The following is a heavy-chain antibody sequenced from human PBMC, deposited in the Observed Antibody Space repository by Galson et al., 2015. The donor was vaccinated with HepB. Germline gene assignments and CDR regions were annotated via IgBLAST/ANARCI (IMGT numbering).Heavy chain of an antibody. CDR2: VSGSGRTT. CDR1: GFTFSSWV. V-gene: IGHV3-23*01. J-gene: IGHJ5*02. Sequence: SLRLSCAASGFTFSSWVMNWVRQAPGKGLEWVSSVSGSGRTTFYADSAKGRFTISRDNSENTLNLQMGSLRAEDTALYYCAKGSISGNDYAFWSGYPNWFDPWGPGTLVTVSS. CDR3: AKGSISGNDYAFWSGYPNWFDP. D-gene: IGHD3-3*01.